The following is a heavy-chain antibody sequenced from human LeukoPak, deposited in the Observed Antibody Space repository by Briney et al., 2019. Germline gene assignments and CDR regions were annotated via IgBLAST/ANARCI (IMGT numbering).Heavy chain of an antibody. J-gene: IGHJ4*02. CDR3: ARVVRPQYYYDSSGYSDDY. CDR2: INPSGGST. V-gene: IGHV1-46*01. D-gene: IGHD3-22*01. CDR1: GYTFTSYY. Sequence: ASVKVSCKASGYTFTSYYMHWVRQAPGQGLEWMGIINPSGGSTSYAQKFQGRVTMTRDTSTSTVYMELSSLRSEDTAVYYCARVVRPQYYYDSSGYSDDYWGQGTLVTVSS.